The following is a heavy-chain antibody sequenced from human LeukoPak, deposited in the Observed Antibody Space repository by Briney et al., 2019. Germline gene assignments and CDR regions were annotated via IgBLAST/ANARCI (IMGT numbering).Heavy chain of an antibody. CDR2: ISGSGGST. V-gene: IGHV3-23*01. J-gene: IGHJ3*02. Sequence: GRSLRLSCAASGFTFSSYTVHWVRQAPGKGLEWVSAISGSGGSTYYADSVKGRFTISRDNSKNTLYLQMNSLRAEDTAVYYCAKDRWVVVIPTDAFDIWGQGTMVTVSS. CDR3: AKDRWVVVIPTDAFDI. D-gene: IGHD2-21*01. CDR1: GFTFSSYT.